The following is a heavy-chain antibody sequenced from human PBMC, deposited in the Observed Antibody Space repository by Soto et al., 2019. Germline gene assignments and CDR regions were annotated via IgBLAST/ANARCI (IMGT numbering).Heavy chain of an antibody. Sequence: GGSLRLSCAASGFTFSSYAMSWVRQAPGKGLEWVSAISGSGGSTYYADSVKGRFTISRDNSKNTLYLQMNSLRAEDTAVYYCAKDTPKSTALGIEPHFDYWGQGTLVTVSS. V-gene: IGHV3-23*01. CDR3: AKDTPKSTALGIEPHFDY. CDR2: ISGSGGST. J-gene: IGHJ4*02. CDR1: GFTFSSYA. D-gene: IGHD7-27*01.